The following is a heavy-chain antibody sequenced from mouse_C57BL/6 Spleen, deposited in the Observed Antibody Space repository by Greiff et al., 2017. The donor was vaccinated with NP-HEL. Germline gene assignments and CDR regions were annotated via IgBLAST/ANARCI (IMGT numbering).Heavy chain of an antibody. D-gene: IGHD2-5*01. CDR3: ARWSYYSNSYYFDY. J-gene: IGHJ2*01. V-gene: IGHV1-69*01. Sequence: VKLQQPGAELVMPGASVKLSCKASGYTFTSYWMHWVKQRPGQGLEWIGEIDPSDSYTNYNQKFKGKSTLTVDTSSSTAYMQLSSLTSEDSAVYYCARWSYYSNSYYFDYWGQGTTLTVSS. CDR1: GYTFTSYW. CDR2: IDPSDSYT.